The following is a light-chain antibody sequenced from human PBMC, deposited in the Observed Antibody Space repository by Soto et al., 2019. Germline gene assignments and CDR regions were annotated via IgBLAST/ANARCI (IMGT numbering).Light chain of an antibody. CDR3: QQSYSTPTIT. J-gene: IGKJ5*01. V-gene: IGKV1-39*01. CDR1: QSISSY. Sequence: DIQMTQSPSTLSASVGDRVTITSRASQSISSYLNWYQQKPGKAHKLMVYAASSLQSGVPSRFSGSGSGTDFTLTISSLQPEDFATYYCQQSYSTPTITFGQGTRLEIK. CDR2: AAS.